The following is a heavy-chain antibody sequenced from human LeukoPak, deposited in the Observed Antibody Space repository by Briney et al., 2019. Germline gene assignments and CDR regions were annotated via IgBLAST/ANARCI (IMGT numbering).Heavy chain of an antibody. D-gene: IGHD3-3*01. CDR2: IIPIFGTA. J-gene: IGHJ4*02. CDR3: AREGIRYDFVFYY. V-gene: IGHV1-69*05. CDR1: GGTFSSYA. Sequence: EASVTVSCKASGGTFSSYAISWVRQAPGQGLEWMGGIIPIFGTANYAQKFQGRVTITTDESTSTAYMELSSVRPEDTAVYYCAREGIRYDFVFYYWGQGTLVTVSS.